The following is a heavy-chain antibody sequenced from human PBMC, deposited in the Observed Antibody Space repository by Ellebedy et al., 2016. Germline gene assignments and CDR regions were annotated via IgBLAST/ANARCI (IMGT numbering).Heavy chain of an antibody. D-gene: IGHD3-10*01. CDR3: ARVPGDY. CDR1: GFTVSSNY. V-gene: IGHV3-66*01. J-gene: IGHJ4*02. CDR2: IYSGGST. Sequence: GESLKISCEGSGFTVSSNYMSWVRQAPGKGLEWVSVIYSGGSTYYADSVKGRFTISRDNAKNSLYLQMNSLRAEDTAVYYCARVPGDYWGQGTLVTVSS.